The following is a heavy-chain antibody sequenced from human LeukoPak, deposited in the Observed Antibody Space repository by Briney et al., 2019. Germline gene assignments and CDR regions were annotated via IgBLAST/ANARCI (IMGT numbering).Heavy chain of an antibody. J-gene: IGHJ4*02. CDR3: ASWDIDRGQQQDY. CDR2: IWYDGSNK. D-gene: IGHD6-13*01. CDR1: GFTFSSYG. Sequence: GGSLRLSCAASGFTFSSYGMHWVRQAPGKGLEWVAVIWYDGSNKYYADSVKGRFTISRDNSKNTLYLQMNSLRAEDTAVYYCASWDIDRGQQQDYWGQGTLVTVSS. V-gene: IGHV3-33*01.